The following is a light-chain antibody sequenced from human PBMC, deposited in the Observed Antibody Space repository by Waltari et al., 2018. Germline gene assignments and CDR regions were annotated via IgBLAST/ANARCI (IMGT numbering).Light chain of an antibody. V-gene: IGKV3-15*01. J-gene: IGKJ4*01. CDR2: GAS. CDR3: QQYVGWPPTLT. Sequence: EIVMTQSPATLSVSPGERASLSCRASQSVSSNLAWYQQKPGQAPRLLIYGASTRATGIPVRFSGSGSGTDFTLTISSLQSEDFAVYYCQQYVGWPPTLTFGGGTKVEIK. CDR1: QSVSSN.